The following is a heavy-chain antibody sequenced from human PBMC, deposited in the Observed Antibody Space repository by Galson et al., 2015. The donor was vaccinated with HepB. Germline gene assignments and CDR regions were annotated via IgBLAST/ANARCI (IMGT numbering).Heavy chain of an antibody. Sequence: SVKVSCKASGYTFTSYGISWVRQAPGQGLEWMGWISAYNSNTNYAQKLQGTVTKTTDTSTSTAYMELRSLTSYDTAVYYCARDSRIAATHIWGQGTLVTVSS. J-gene: IGHJ4*02. CDR3: ARDSRIAATHI. D-gene: IGHD6-13*01. V-gene: IGHV1-18*01. CDR1: GYTFTSYG. CDR2: ISAYNSNT.